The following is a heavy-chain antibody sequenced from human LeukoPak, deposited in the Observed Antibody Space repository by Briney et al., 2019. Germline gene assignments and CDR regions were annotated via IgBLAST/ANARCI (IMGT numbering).Heavy chain of an antibody. J-gene: IGHJ5*02. CDR2: IDPSGGST. CDR3: ARDLGLRGVTNWFDP. CDR1: AYTFYAYL. D-gene: IGHD3-10*01. Sequence: ASVKVSCKTSAYTFYAYLIHWVRQAPGQGLEWMGMIDPSGGSTAYAQKFQGRVTVTRDTSTSTLYMELSSLRSEDTAVYYCARDLGLRGVTNWFDPWGQGTLVTVSS. V-gene: IGHV1-46*02.